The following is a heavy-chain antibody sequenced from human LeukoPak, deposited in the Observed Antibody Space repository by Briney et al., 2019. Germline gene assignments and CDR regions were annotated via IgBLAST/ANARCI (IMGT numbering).Heavy chain of an antibody. V-gene: IGHV4-39*01. Sequence: SETLSLTCTVSGGSISSSSYYWGWIRQPPGKGLEWIGSIYYSGSPYYNPSLKSRVTISVDTSKNQFSLKLSSVTAADTAVYYCAREYGDLGYFDYWGQGTLVTVSS. CDR3: AREYGDLGYFDY. J-gene: IGHJ4*02. D-gene: IGHD4-17*01. CDR2: IYYSGSP. CDR1: GGSISSSSYY.